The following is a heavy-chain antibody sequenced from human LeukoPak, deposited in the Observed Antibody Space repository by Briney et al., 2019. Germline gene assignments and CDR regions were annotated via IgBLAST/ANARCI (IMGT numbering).Heavy chain of an antibody. Sequence: ASVKVSCKASGGTFSSYAISWVRQAPGQGLEWMGGIIPIFGTANYAQKFQGRVTITADESTSTAYMELSSPRSEDTAVYYCARGLDDSSGYYLDYWGQGTLVTVSS. CDR2: IIPIFGTA. CDR1: GGTFSSYA. J-gene: IGHJ4*02. V-gene: IGHV1-69*13. D-gene: IGHD3-22*01. CDR3: ARGLDDSSGYYLDY.